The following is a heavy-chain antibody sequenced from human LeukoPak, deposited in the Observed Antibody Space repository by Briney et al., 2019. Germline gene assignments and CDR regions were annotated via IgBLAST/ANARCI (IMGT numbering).Heavy chain of an antibody. V-gene: IGHV6-1*01. Sequence: SQTRSLTCAISGDSVSSNSAAWNWIRQSPSRGLEWLGRTYYRSKWYNDYAVSVKSRITINPDTSKNQFSLQLNSVTPEDTAVYYCARAGPIVVVPAAIRAYYYYYMDVWGKGTTVTVSS. CDR3: ARAGPIVVVPAAIRAYYYYYMDV. CDR1: GDSVSSNSAA. D-gene: IGHD2-2*02. J-gene: IGHJ6*03. CDR2: TYYRSKWYN.